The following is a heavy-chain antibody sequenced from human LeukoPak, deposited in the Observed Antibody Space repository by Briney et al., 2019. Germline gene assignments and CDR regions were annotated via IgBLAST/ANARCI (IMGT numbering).Heavy chain of an antibody. V-gene: IGHV3-33*01. Sequence: GPSLRLSCAASGFTFSAYGMHWVRQAPGKGPEWVALIWHDGSNENYADSVRGRFTISRDNSKNTLYLQINSPRADDTAVYYCARWSQYSGGGWYELDYWGQGTRVTVSS. J-gene: IGHJ4*02. D-gene: IGHD6-19*01. CDR3: ARWSQYSGGGWYELDY. CDR1: GFTFSAYG. CDR2: IWHDGSNE.